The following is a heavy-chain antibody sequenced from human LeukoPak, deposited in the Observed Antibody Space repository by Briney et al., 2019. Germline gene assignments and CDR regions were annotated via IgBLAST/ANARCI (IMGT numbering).Heavy chain of an antibody. Sequence: GGSLRLSCAASGFTFSSYGMHWVRQAPGKGLEWVAFIRYDGSNKYYADSVKGRFTISRDNSKNTLYLQMNSLRAEDTAVYYCAKDPIKLLGSPPHNWFDPWGQGTLVTVSS. V-gene: IGHV3-30*02. J-gene: IGHJ5*02. CDR1: GFTFSSYG. CDR2: IRYDGSNK. CDR3: AKDPIKLLGSPPHNWFDP.